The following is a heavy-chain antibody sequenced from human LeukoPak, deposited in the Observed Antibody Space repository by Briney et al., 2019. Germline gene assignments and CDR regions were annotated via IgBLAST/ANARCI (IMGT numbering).Heavy chain of an antibody. CDR1: GGSISLSSYY. CDR2: IYTSGST. D-gene: IGHD2-2*01. Sequence: SDTLSLTCTISGGSISLSSYYWIWIRQPAGKGLDWIGRIYTSGSTNYNPSLKSRVTMSLDTSKNQFSLRLRSVTAADTAVYYCTRGASPGGMDVWGQGTTVTVSS. CDR3: TRGASPGGMDV. J-gene: IGHJ6*02. V-gene: IGHV4-61*02.